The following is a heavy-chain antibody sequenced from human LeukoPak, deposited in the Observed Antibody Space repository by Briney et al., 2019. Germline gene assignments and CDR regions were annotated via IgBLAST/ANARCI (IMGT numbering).Heavy chain of an antibody. D-gene: IGHD6-19*01. CDR2: INPSGGST. CDR3: ASMDSSGWHGADY. V-gene: IGHV1-46*01. J-gene: IGHJ4*02. CDR1: GYTFTSYY. Sequence: ASVKVSCKASGYTFTSYYMHWMRQAPGQGLEWMGIINPSGGSTSYAQKFQGRVTMTRDTSTSTVYMELSSLRSEDTAVYYCASMDSSGWHGADYWGQGTLVTVSS.